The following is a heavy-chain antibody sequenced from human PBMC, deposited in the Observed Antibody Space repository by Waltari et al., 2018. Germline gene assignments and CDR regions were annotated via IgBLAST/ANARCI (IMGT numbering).Heavy chain of an antibody. Sequence: EVQLVESGGGLVKPGGSLRLRCAASGFTFNTHTMTWVRQAPGKGLEWVSSISSTSSDIYYADSVKGRFTISRDNAKSSLYLQLNSLRAEDTAVYYCAGGYSSYYGMDVWGQGTTVTVSS. CDR3: AGGYSSYYGMDV. CDR1: GFTFNTHT. CDR2: ISSTSSDI. V-gene: IGHV3-21*02. J-gene: IGHJ6*02. D-gene: IGHD6-13*01.